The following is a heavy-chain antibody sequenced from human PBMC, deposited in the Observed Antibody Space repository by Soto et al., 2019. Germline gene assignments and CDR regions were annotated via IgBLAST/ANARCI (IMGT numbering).Heavy chain of an antibody. Sequence: QVQLQESGPGLVKPSETLSLTCNVSGGSISPFYWTWIRQPPGKGLEWIGYIYHSGSTTYNPSLKSRVTTSVDTSKNQFSLKRSSVTAADTAVYYCARDRGQGYNWDYWGQGTLVTVSS. CDR1: GGSISPFY. D-gene: IGHD5-12*01. CDR2: IYHSGST. J-gene: IGHJ4*02. V-gene: IGHV4-59*01. CDR3: ARDRGQGYNWDY.